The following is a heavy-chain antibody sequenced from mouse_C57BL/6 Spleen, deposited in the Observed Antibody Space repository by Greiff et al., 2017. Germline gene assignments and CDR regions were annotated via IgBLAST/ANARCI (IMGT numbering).Heavy chain of an antibody. CDR3: ARGKLDFFAY. V-gene: IGHV1-54*01. Sequence: QVQLKQSGAELVRPGTSVKVSCKASGYAFTNYLIEWVKQRPGQGLEWIGVINPGSGGTNYNEKFKGKATLTADKSSSTAYMQLSSLTSEDSAVYFCARGKLDFFAYWGQGTTLTVSS. CDR1: GYAFTNYL. CDR2: INPGSGGT. D-gene: IGHD2-12*01. J-gene: IGHJ2*01.